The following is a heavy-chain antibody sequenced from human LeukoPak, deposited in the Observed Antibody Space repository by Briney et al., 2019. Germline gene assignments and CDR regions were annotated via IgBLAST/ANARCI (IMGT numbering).Heavy chain of an antibody. CDR1: GGSISSYY. CDR3: ARAGPPYYYYYYMDV. CDR2: IYTSGST. D-gene: IGHD7-27*01. V-gene: IGHV4-4*07. Sequence: SETLSLTCTVSGGSISSYYWSWIRQPAGKGLEWIGRIYTSGSTNYNPSLKSRVTISVDTSKNQFSLKLSSVTAADTAVYYCARAGPPYYYYYYMDVWGKGTTVTVSS. J-gene: IGHJ6*03.